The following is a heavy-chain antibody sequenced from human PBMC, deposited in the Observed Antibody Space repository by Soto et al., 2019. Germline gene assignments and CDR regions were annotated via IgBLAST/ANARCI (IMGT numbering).Heavy chain of an antibody. CDR3: ARYSGSYWHYLDF. Sequence: EXLKISCKVSGYXFASHCVAWVRQMPEKGLECIWTIYPGDSDTKYSSASRVHVTISADTSVSTAYLQFRSLDSTYSAIYYCARYSGSYWHYLDFWGQGTLGTVSS. J-gene: IGHJ4*02. D-gene: IGHD1-26*01. V-gene: IGHV5-51*01. CDR1: GYXFASHC. CDR2: IYPGDSDT.